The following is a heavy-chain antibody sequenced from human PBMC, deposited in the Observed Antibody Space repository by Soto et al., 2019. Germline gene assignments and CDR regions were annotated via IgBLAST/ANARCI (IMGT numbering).Heavy chain of an antibody. J-gene: IGHJ4*02. V-gene: IGHV4-34*01. CDR1: GGSFSGYY. Sequence: SETLSLTCAVYGGSFSGYYWSWIRQPPGKGLEWIGEINHSGSTNYNPSLKSRVTISVDTSKNQFSVRLSSVTAADTAVYYCARGKDPPADAYNFAYWGQGTLVTVSS. D-gene: IGHD1-1*01. CDR2: INHSGST. CDR3: ARGKDPPADAYNFAY.